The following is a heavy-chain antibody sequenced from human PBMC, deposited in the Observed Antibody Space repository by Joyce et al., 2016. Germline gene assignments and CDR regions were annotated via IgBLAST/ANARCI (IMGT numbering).Heavy chain of an antibody. CDR2: IKSDGSGS. Sequence: EVQLVESGGGLVQPGGPVRLSCEGAGFMFNSYWMHWVRQAPGKGLVWVARIKSDGSGSSYADFVKGRFTISRDNAKNTLYLQISSLRAEDTAVYYCARDRTDVFGGYMDVWGKGTTVIVS. J-gene: IGHJ6*03. CDR3: ARDRTDVFGGYMDV. CDR1: GFMFNSYW. V-gene: IGHV3-74*01. D-gene: IGHD4-23*01.